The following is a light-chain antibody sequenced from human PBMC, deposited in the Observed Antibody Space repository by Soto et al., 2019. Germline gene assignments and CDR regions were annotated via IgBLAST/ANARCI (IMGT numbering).Light chain of an antibody. Sequence: PGERATLCCRASQSVSSSYLAWYQQKPGQAPRLLIFGASSRATGIPDRFSGSGSGTDFTLTISRLEPEDFAVYYCQQYGSSPPTFGQGTKVEIK. CDR3: QQYGSSPPT. V-gene: IGKV3-20*01. CDR1: QSVSSSY. J-gene: IGKJ1*01. CDR2: GAS.